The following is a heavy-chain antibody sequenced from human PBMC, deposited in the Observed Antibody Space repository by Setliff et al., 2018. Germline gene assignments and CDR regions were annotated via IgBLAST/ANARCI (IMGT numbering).Heavy chain of an antibody. Sequence: KSSETLSLTCTVSGGSISSYYWSWIRQPAGKGLEWIGRIYTSGSTNYNPSLKSRVTMSVDTSKNQFSLKLSSVTAADPAVYYCARDRRGYSYGSLGYYYYYMDVWGKGTTVTVSS. D-gene: IGHD5-18*01. CDR1: GGSISSYY. CDR3: ARDRRGYSYGSLGYYYYYMDV. V-gene: IGHV4-4*07. CDR2: IYTSGST. J-gene: IGHJ6*03.